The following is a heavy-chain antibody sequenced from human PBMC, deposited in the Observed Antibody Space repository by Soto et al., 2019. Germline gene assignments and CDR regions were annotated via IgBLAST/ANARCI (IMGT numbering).Heavy chain of an antibody. CDR3: ARALRSDCSSTSCHSYYYGMDV. CDR2: IGTAGDT. Sequence: EVQLVESGGGLVQPGGSLRLSCAASGFTFSSYDMHWVRQATGKGLEWVSAIGTAGDTYYPGSVKGRFTISRENAKNSLYLQMNSLRAEDTAVYYCARALRSDCSSTSCHSYYYGMDVW. D-gene: IGHD2-2*01. V-gene: IGHV3-13*01. CDR1: GFTFSSYD. J-gene: IGHJ6*01.